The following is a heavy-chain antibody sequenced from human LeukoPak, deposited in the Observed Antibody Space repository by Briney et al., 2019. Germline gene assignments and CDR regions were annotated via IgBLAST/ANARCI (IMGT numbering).Heavy chain of an antibody. CDR3: ARQIIAGSYYFDY. D-gene: IGHD6-13*01. V-gene: IGHV4-59*08. Sequence: SETLSLTCTVSGGPISSYYWSWIRQPPGKGLEWIGYIYYSGSTNYNPSLKSRVTISVDTSKNQFSLKLSSVTAADTAVYYCARQIIAGSYYFDYWGQGTLVTVSS. CDR1: GGPISSYY. J-gene: IGHJ4*02. CDR2: IYYSGST.